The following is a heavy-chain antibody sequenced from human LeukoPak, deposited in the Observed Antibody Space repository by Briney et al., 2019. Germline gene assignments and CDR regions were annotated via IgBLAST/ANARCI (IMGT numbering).Heavy chain of an antibody. Sequence: SETLSLTCTVSGGSISSYYWSWIRQPPGKGLEWIGYIYYSGSTNYNPSIKSRVTISVDTSKNQFSLKLSSVTAADTAVYYCARMVGIYSSDRYFDYWGQGTLVTVSS. V-gene: IGHV4-59*01. CDR3: ARMVGIYSSDRYFDY. CDR1: GGSISSYY. CDR2: IYYSGST. J-gene: IGHJ4*02. D-gene: IGHD6-19*01.